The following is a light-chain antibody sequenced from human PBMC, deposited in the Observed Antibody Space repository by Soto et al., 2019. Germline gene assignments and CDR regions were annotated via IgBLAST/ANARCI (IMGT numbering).Light chain of an antibody. CDR2: GAS. CDR1: QSVSSSY. V-gene: IGKV3-20*01. J-gene: IGKJ2*01. Sequence: EIVLTQSPGTLSLSPGERATLSCRASQSVSSSYLAWYQQKPGQAPRLLIYGASSRATGIPDRFSGNGSGTDFTLTISRLEPEDFAVYYCQQYGSSYTFGQGTKVDIK. CDR3: QQYGSSYT.